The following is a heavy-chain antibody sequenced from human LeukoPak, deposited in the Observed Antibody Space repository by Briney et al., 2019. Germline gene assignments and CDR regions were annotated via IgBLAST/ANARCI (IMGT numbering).Heavy chain of an antibody. Sequence: PSETLSLTCAVYGGSFSGYYWSWIRQPPGKGLEWIGEINHSGSTNYNPSLKSRVTISVDTSKNQFPLKLSSVTAADTAVYYCARVGYYWYFDLWGRGTLVTVSS. V-gene: IGHV4-34*01. CDR3: ARVGYYWYFDL. CDR1: GGSFSGYY. D-gene: IGHD3-22*01. CDR2: INHSGST. J-gene: IGHJ2*01.